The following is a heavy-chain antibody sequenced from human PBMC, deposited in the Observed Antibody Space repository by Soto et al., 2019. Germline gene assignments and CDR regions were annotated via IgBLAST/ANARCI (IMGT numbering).Heavy chain of an antibody. Sequence: GGSLRLSCAASGFTFSDYYMSWIRQAPGKGLEWVSYISSSSSYTNYADSVKGRFTISRDNAKNSLYLQMNSLKTEDTAVYYCTRPLAYYYDSSGDAFDIWGQGTMVTVSS. CDR1: GFTFSDYY. D-gene: IGHD3-22*01. CDR2: ISSSSSYT. J-gene: IGHJ3*02. V-gene: IGHV3-11*03. CDR3: TRPLAYYYDSSGDAFDI.